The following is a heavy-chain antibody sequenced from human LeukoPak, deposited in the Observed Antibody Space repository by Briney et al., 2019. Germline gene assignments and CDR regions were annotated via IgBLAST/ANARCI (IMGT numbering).Heavy chain of an antibody. J-gene: IGHJ5*02. Sequence: SQTLSLTCAISGDSVSSNSAAWNWIRQSPSRGLEWLGRTYYRSKWYNDYAVSVKSRITINPDTSKNQFSLQLNSVTPEDTAVYYCARHGAFDILTGYFWFDPWGQGTLVTVSS. D-gene: IGHD3-9*01. CDR2: TYYRSKWYN. CDR1: GDSVSSNSAA. CDR3: ARHGAFDILTGYFWFDP. V-gene: IGHV6-1*01.